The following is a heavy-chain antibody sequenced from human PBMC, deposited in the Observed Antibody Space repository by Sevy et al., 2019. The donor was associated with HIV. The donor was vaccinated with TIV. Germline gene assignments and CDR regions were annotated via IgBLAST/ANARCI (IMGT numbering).Heavy chain of an antibody. CDR2: VNSDGAWT. CDR1: GFTFSSDW. J-gene: IGHJ5*02. V-gene: IGHV3-74*01. Sequence: GGSLRLSCAASGFTFSSDWMHWVRQVPGEGLEWVSRVNSDGAWTDYADSVKGRFTISRDSVKNTLFLQMSSLRADDPGVSYCTRSTNGVPRSWGQETLVTVSS. CDR3: TRSTNGVPRS. D-gene: IGHD2-8*01.